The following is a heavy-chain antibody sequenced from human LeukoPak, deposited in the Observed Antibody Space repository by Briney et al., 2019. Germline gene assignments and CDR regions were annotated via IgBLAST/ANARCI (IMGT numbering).Heavy chain of an antibody. J-gene: IGHJ4*02. CDR2: ISSSSSYI. CDR1: GFTFSSYS. V-gene: IGHV3-21*01. CDR3: ARAEVAVAGPPFDY. D-gene: IGHD6-19*01. Sequence: GGSLRLSCAASGFTFSSYSMNWVRQAPGKGLEWVSSISSSSSYIYYADSVKGRFTISRDNANNSLYLQMNSLRAEDTAVYYCARAEVAVAGPPFDYWGQGTLVTVSS.